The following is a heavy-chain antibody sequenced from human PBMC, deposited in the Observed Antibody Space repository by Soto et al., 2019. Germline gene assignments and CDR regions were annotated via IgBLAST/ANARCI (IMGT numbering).Heavy chain of an antibody. CDR1: GYTFTSYG. CDR2: ISAYNGNT. J-gene: IGHJ5*02. D-gene: IGHD3-9*01. V-gene: IGHV1-18*01. CDR3: ARDFGYDILTGYYRGGWFDP. Sequence: GASVKVSCNASGYTFTSYGISWVRHAPGQGLEWMGWISAYNGNTNYAQKLQGRVTMTTDTSTSTAYMELRSLRSDDTAVYYCARDFGYDILTGYYRGGWFDPWGQGTLVTVSS.